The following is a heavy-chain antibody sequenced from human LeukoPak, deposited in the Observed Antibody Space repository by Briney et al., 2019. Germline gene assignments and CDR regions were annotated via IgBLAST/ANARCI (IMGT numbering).Heavy chain of an antibody. J-gene: IGHJ4*02. CDR1: GGSVSSGSYY. D-gene: IGHD6-19*01. CDR3: ARGPGYSSGWYDDY. Sequence: SETLSLTCTVSGGSVSSGSYYWSWIRQPPGKGLEGIGYIYYSGSTNYNPSLKSRVTISVDTSKNQFSLKLSSVTAADTAVYYCARGPGYSSGWYDDYWGQGTLVTVSS. V-gene: IGHV4-61*01. CDR2: IYYSGST.